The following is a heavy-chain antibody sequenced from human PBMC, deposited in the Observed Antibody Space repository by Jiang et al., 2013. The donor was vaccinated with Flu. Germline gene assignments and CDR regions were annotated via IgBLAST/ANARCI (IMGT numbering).Heavy chain of an antibody. CDR1: GFSLRSSGVG. CDR2: IYWDDDK. D-gene: IGHD4-23*01. V-gene: IGHV2-5*02. J-gene: IGHJ4*02. CDR3: AHNGATAVRGAFDY. Sequence: KPTQTLTLTCTFSGFSLRSSGVGVGWIRQPPGKALEWLALIYWDDDKRYSTFLKSRLTITKDTSKNQVVLTMTNMDPVDTATYYCAHNGATAVRGAFDYWGQGTLVTVSS.